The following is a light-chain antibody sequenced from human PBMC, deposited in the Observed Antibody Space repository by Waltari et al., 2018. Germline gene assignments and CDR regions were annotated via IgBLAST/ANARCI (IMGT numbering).Light chain of an antibody. V-gene: IGKV1-5*03. J-gene: IGKJ4*01. CDR1: QTIHSW. CDR2: RAS. CDR3: QQYNNYSPLT. Sequence: DIQMTQSPSTLSASVGDRVTITCRDSQTIHSWLAWYQPKPGKPPKLLIYRASTLESGVPSRFSGSGSGTEFTRTISSLQPDDFATYYCQQYNNYSPLTFGGGTKVEI.